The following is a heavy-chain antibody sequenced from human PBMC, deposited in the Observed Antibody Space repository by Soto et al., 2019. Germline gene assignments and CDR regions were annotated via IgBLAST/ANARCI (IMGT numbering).Heavy chain of an antibody. CDR3: ARLYYDYV. CDR2: ISYDSDTI. CDR1: GFTFGTYS. J-gene: IGHJ6*02. V-gene: IGHV3-48*02. Sequence: GGSLRLTCAGSGFTFGTYSRNWVRQAAGKGLEWIAYISYDSDTIQYADSVKGRFTISRDNAKNSLYLQLNSLRDEDTAVYYCARLYYDYVWGQGTTVTAP. D-gene: IGHD3-3*01.